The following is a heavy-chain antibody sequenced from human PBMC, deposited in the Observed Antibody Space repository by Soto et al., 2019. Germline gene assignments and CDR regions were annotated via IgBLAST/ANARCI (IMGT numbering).Heavy chain of an antibody. CDR2: INPDDGSA. CDR1: GYTFTSYY. D-gene: IGHD2-21*01. J-gene: IGHJ4*02. CDR3: ARIDIKTNWGGS. Sequence: QVQLVQSGAEVKTPGASVKVSCKASGYTFTSYYMHWVRQAPGRGLEWMGVINPDDGSATYAQKFQGRVTMTRETSTTTVYMELSSLRSEDTAVYSCARIDIKTNWGGSWGQGTLVTVSS. V-gene: IGHV1-46*01.